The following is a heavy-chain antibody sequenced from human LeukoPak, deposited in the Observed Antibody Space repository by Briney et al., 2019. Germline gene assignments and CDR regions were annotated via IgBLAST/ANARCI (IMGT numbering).Heavy chain of an antibody. D-gene: IGHD3-22*01. J-gene: IGHJ4*02. CDR2: IYYSGST. Sequence: SETLSLTCTVSGGSISSSSYYWGWIRQPPGKGLEWIGSIYYSGSTYYNPSLKSRVTISVDTSKNQFSLKLSSVTAVDTAVHYCARRSYYDSSGYYGYWGQGTLVTVSS. V-gene: IGHV4-39*01. CDR3: ARRSYYDSSGYYGY. CDR1: GGSISSSSYY.